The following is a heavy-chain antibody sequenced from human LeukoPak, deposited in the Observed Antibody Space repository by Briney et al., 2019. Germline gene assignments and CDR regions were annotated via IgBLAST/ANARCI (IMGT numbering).Heavy chain of an antibody. V-gene: IGHV4-34*01. Sequence: SETLSLTCAVYGGSFSGYYWSWIRQPPGKGVEWIGEINHSGSTNYNPSLKSRVTISVDTSKNQFSLKLSSVTAADTAVYYCARDLEAAAGTVDNWFDPWGQGTLVTVSS. D-gene: IGHD6-13*01. CDR1: GGSFSGYY. CDR2: INHSGST. CDR3: ARDLEAAAGTVDNWFDP. J-gene: IGHJ5*02.